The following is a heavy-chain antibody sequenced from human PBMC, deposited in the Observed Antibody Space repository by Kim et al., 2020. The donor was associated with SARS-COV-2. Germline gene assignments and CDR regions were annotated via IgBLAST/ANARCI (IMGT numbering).Heavy chain of an antibody. V-gene: IGHV4-39*01. CDR1: GGSISSSSYY. D-gene: IGHD2-21*02. CDR2: IYYSGST. CDR3: ARRSSAYCGGDCYSY. Sequence: SETLSLTCTVSGGSISSSSYYWGWIRQPPGKGLEWIGSIYYSGSTYYNPSLKSRVTISVDTSKNQFSLKLSSVTAADTAVYYCARRSSAYCGGDCYSYWGQGTLVTVSS. J-gene: IGHJ4*02.